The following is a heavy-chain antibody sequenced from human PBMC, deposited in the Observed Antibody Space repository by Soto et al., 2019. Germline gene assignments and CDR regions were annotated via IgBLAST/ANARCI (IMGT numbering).Heavy chain of an antibody. CDR1: GFTFDSYG. D-gene: IGHD4-17*01. J-gene: IGHJ5*02. CDR3: GNDLLQSTVTTCGS. Sequence: QVQLVESGGGVVQPGRSLRLSCAASGFTFDSYGMHWVRQAPGKGLEWVAVISSDGNNKYYADSVKGRFSIYRDNFNNILCLQRSRLRGVDTAVYYCGNDLLQSTVTTCGSWGQGTLVHVSS. CDR2: ISSDGNNK. V-gene: IGHV3-30*18.